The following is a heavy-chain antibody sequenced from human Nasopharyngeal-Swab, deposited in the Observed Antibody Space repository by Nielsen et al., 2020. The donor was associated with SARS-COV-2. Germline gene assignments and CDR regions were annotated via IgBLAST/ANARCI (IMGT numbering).Heavy chain of an antibody. CDR3: ARRGRCSGSSCDMDV. J-gene: IGHJ6*02. Sequence: WVRQAPGQGLEWMGWINPNSGGTNYAQKFQGWVTMTRDTSTSTVFMDLSSLRSEDTAVYYCARRGRCSGSSCDMDVWGQGTTVTVSS. V-gene: IGHV1-2*04. D-gene: IGHD2-2*01. CDR2: INPNSGGT.